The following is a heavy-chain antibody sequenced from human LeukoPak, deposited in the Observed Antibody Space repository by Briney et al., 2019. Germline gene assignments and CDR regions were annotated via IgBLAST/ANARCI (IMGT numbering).Heavy chain of an antibody. CDR3: ATHYLYSSSEFDY. CDR2: IWYDGSNK. D-gene: IGHD6-13*01. CDR1: GFTVSSNY. V-gene: IGHV3-33*08. J-gene: IGHJ4*02. Sequence: PGGSLRLSCAASGFTVSSNYMSWVRQAPGKGLEWVAVIWYDGSNKYYSDFVKGRFTISRDNSKNTLYLQMNSLRAEDTAVYYCATHYLYSSSEFDYWGQGTLVTASS.